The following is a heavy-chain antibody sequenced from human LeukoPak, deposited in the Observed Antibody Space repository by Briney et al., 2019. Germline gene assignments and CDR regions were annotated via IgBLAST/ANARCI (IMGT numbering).Heavy chain of an antibody. J-gene: IGHJ4*02. D-gene: IGHD2-2*01. CDR1: GGSFSGYY. CDR3: ARLGCSSTSCYFIPYFDY. Sequence: SETLSLTCAVYGGSFSGYYWSWIRQPPGKGLEWIGEINHSGSTNYNPSLKSRVTISVDTSKNQFSLKLSSVTAADTAVYYCARLGCSSTSCYFIPYFDYWGQGTLVTVSS. CDR2: INHSGST. V-gene: IGHV4-34*01.